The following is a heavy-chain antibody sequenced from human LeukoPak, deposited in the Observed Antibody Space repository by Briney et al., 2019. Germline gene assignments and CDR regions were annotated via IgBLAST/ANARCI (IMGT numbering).Heavy chain of an antibody. D-gene: IGHD4-17*01. Sequence: GGSLRLSCAVSGFTFSNYAMSWVRQAPGKGLEWVSAISGSGGSTYYADSLKGRFTISRDNSKNTLYLQVSSLRAEDTAVYYCARGNGDYAIHPDYWGQGSLVTVSS. CDR1: GFTFSNYA. J-gene: IGHJ4*02. CDR3: ARGNGDYAIHPDY. CDR2: ISGSGGST. V-gene: IGHV3-23*01.